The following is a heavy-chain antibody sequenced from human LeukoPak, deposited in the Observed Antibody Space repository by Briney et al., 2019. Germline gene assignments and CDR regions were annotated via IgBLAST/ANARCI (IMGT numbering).Heavy chain of an antibody. Sequence: ASVKVSCKASGYTFTTYGISWVRQAPGQGLEWMGWISAYNGNTNYAQKFQGRVTMTTDTSTSTIYMELRSLRSDDTAVYYCARDLYSGSYGPPFAYWGQGTLVTVSS. CDR1: GYTFTTYG. V-gene: IGHV1-18*01. CDR2: ISAYNGNT. CDR3: ARDLYSGSYGPPFAY. J-gene: IGHJ4*02. D-gene: IGHD1-26*01.